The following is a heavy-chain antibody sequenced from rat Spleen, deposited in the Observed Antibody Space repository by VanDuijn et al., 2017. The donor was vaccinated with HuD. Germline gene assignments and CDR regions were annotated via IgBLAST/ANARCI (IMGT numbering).Heavy chain of an antibody. V-gene: IGHV5S10*01. CDR3: ERRGGITAYFYY. J-gene: IGHJ2*01. Sequence: EVQLVESGGGLVQPGRSLKLSCAASGFTFSDYNMAWVRQAPKKGLEWVAYISYDGGNTYYRDSVKGRFTVSRDNAKSTLYLQMDSLTSEDTATYYCERRGGITAYFYYWGQGVMVTVSS. CDR1: GFTFSDYN. CDR2: ISYDGGNT. D-gene: IGHD1-4*01.